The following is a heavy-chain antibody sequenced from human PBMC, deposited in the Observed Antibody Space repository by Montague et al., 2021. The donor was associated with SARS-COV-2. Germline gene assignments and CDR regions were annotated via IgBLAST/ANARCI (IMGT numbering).Heavy chain of an antibody. D-gene: IGHD2/OR15-2a*01. J-gene: IGHJ5*02. CDR3: ARDAYYFVPGGENRGAFDP. V-gene: IGHV4-4*07. CDR2: IYANGKF. Sequence: SETLSLTCSVSGDSITPYGDSIGGYFWSWIRQPAGKGLEWIGRIYANGKFDYNPSLNSLVSMSMDTSKQEFSMRLISVTAADTAVYYCARDAYYFVPGGENRGAFDPWGQGILVTVSS. CDR1: GDSITPYGDSIGGYF.